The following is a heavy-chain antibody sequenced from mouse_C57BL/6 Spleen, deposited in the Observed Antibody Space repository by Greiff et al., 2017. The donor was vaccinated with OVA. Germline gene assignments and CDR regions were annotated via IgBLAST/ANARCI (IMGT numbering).Heavy chain of an antibody. Sequence: QVQLQQPGAELVKPGASVKLSCKASGYTFTSYWMHWVKQRPGQGLEWIGMIHPNSGSTNYNEKFKSKATLTVDKSSSTAYMQLSSLTSEDSAVYDCATNYCSSVGYGYFDVWGTGTTVTVSS. CDR1: GYTFTSYW. CDR3: ATNYCSSVGYGYFDV. V-gene: IGHV1-64*01. D-gene: IGHD1-1*01. CDR2: IHPNSGST. J-gene: IGHJ1*03.